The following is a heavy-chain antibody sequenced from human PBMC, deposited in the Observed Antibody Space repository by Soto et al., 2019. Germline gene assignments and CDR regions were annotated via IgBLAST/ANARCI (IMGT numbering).Heavy chain of an antibody. Sequence: SETLSLTCAVYGGSFSGYYWSWIRQPPGKGLEWIGEINHSGSTNYNPSLKSRVTISVDTSKNQFSLKLSSVTAADTAVYYCARDTEFFDYWGQGTLVTVSS. J-gene: IGHJ4*02. CDR3: ARDTEFFDY. CDR2: INHSGST. V-gene: IGHV4-34*01. CDR1: GGSFSGYY. D-gene: IGHD5-18*01.